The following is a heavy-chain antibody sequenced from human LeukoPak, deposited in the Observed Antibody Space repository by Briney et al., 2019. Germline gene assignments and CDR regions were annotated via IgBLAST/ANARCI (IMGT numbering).Heavy chain of an antibody. D-gene: IGHD3-3*01. CDR3: ARVNHDFPLWWFDS. V-gene: IGHV4-59*01. Sequence: SETLSLTCTVSGGSISSYYWSWIRQPPGKGLEWIGYIYYSGSTNYNPSLKSRVTISVDTSKNQFSLKLSSVTAADPAVYYCARVNHDFPLWWFDSWGQGTLVTVSS. CDR1: GGSISSYY. CDR2: IYYSGST. J-gene: IGHJ5*01.